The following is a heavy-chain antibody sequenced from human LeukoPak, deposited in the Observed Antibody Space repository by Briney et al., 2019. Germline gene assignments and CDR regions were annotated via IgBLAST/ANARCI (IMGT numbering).Heavy chain of an antibody. CDR1: GFTFSAYA. CDR3: VKDSYYYDNSGYYYVKDH. V-gene: IGHV3-23*01. CDR2: IGSDNKP. J-gene: IGHJ4*02. Sequence: GGSLRLSCEASGFTFSAYAMTWVRQAPGKGLEWVSSIGSDNKPHYSESVKGRFAISRDNSKNTLYVQMNSLRVDDTAMYYCVKDSYYYDNSGYYYVKDHWGQGTLVTVSS. D-gene: IGHD3-22*01.